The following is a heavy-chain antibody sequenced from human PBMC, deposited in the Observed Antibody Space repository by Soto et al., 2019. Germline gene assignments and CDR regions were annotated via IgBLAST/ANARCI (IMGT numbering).Heavy chain of an antibody. V-gene: IGHV4-31*03. CDR3: TRDAPLWFGELSQ. CDR2: IYYNGTT. D-gene: IGHD3-10*01. CDR1: GGSIRSPNFS. Sequence: PSETLSLTCTVIGGSIRSPNFSWSWIRQHPGKGPEWIGNIYYNGTTTYSPSLESRLTISLDPSKNQFSLTLKSVTAADTAVYYCTRDAPLWFGELSQWGQGTQVTVSS. J-gene: IGHJ4*02.